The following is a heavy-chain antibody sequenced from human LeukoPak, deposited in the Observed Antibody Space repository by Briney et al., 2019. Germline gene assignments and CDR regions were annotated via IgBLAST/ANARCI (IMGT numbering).Heavy chain of an antibody. CDR1: GGSISSGGYY. CDR2: IYYSGST. V-gene: IGHV4-31*03. D-gene: IGHD2-2*02. CDR3: ARVGSCSSTSCSTAWYNWFDP. Sequence: PSQTLSLTCTVSGGSISSGGYYWSWIRQHPGKGLEWIGYIYYSGSTYYNPSLKSRVTISVDTSKNQFSLELSSVTAADTAVYYCARVGSCSSTSCSTAWYNWFDPWGQGTLVTVSS. J-gene: IGHJ5*02.